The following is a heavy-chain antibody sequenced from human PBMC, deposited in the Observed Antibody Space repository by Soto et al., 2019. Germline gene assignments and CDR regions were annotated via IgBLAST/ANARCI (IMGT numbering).Heavy chain of an antibody. Sequence: AETLSLTCAVYGGSFSGYYWSWIRQPPGKGLEWIGEINHSGSTNYNPSLKSRVTISVDTSKNQFSLKLGSVTAADTAVYYCARGGCSSTSCYGSGMIWDYWGQGTLVTVSS. D-gene: IGHD2-2*01. CDR3: ARGGCSSTSCYGSGMIWDY. J-gene: IGHJ4*02. V-gene: IGHV4-34*01. CDR1: GGSFSGYY. CDR2: INHSGST.